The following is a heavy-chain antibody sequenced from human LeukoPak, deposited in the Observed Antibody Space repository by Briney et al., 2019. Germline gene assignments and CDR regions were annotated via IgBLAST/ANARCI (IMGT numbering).Heavy chain of an antibody. CDR1: GYTFTTYD. CDR2: MNPNSGNT. D-gene: IGHD6-19*01. V-gene: IGHV1-8*01. CDR3: ARGRGSGHKENWFDP. J-gene: IGHJ5*02. Sequence: EASVKVSCKASGYTFTTYDINWVRQATGQGLEWMGWMNPNSGNTGHAQKFQGRVTMTRNTSISTAYMELSSLRSEDTAVYYCARGRGSGHKENWFDPWGQGTLVTVSS.